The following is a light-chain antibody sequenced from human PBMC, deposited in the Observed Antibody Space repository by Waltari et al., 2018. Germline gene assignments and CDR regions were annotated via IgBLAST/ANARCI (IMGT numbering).Light chain of an antibody. CDR2: EDN. CDR3: CSYAGSAIWV. CDR1: SRAVGSYNL. J-gene: IGLJ3*02. Sequence: QSALTQPASVSGSPGQSITISCTGTSRAVGSYNLVSWYKQHPGKAPKLMNYEDNKRPSGVSNRFSGSKSGNTASLTISGLQAEDEADYYCCSYAGSAIWVFGGGTKLTVL. V-gene: IGLV2-23*01.